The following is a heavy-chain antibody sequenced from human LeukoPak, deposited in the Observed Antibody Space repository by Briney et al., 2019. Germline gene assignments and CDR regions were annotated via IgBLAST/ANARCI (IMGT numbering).Heavy chain of an antibody. V-gene: IGHV3-66*01. Sequence: PGGSLRLSGAASGFTVSNNYMSWVRQAPGKGLEWVALIYSGGSTYYADFVKGRFTISRDNSKNTLYLQMSSLRAEDTAVYYCAGFSHKGVWGQGTTVTVSS. CDR3: AGFSHKGV. CDR2: IYSGGST. CDR1: GFTVSNNY. J-gene: IGHJ6*02.